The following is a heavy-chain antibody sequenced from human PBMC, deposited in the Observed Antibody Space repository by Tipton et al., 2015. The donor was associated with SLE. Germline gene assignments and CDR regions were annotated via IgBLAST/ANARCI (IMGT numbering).Heavy chain of an antibody. CDR2: VYHSGST. V-gene: IGHV4-38-2*01. D-gene: IGHD1-26*01. CDR3: ARGGGSYYDY. Sequence: TLSLTCVVSGYSISRAYSWGWLRQPPGKGLEWIGTVYHSGSTHYNPSLKSRLTLSLDTSKNQFSLRVRAVTAADTAVYYGARGGGSYYDYWGQGTLVTVSS. CDR1: GYSISRAYS. J-gene: IGHJ4*03.